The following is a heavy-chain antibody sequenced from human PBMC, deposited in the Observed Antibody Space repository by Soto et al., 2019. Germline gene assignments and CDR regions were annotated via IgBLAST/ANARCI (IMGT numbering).Heavy chain of an antibody. V-gene: IGHV3-74*01. CDR3: ARDSTTVTTAFDY. CDR1: GFTFRSHW. J-gene: IGHJ4*02. CDR2: TNTDGRST. Sequence: GGSLRLSCAASGFTFRSHWMHWVRQAPGKGLVWVSRTNTDGRSTSYADSVKGRFTISRDNAKNTLYLQMNSLRAEDTAVYYCARDSTTVTTAFDYWGQGTLVTVSS. D-gene: IGHD4-17*01.